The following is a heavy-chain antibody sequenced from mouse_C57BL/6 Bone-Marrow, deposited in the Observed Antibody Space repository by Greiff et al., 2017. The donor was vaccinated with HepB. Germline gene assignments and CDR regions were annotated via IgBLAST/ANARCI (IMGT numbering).Heavy chain of an antibody. Sequence: VQLKESGPELVKPGASVKISCKASGYSFTGYFMNWVKQSHGKSLEWIGRINPYNGDTFYNQKFKGKATLTVDKSSSTAHMELLSLTSEDFAVYYCARANYGSSLEVYWYFDVWGTGTTVTVSS. V-gene: IGHV1-37*01. J-gene: IGHJ1*03. CDR3: ARANYGSSLEVYWYFDV. CDR2: INPYNGDT. CDR1: GYSFTGYF. D-gene: IGHD1-1*01.